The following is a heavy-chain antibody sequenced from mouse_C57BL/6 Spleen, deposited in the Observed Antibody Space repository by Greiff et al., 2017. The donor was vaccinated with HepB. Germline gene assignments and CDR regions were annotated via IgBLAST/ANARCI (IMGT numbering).Heavy chain of an antibody. CDR2: ISDGGSYT. V-gene: IGHV5-4*01. CDR1: GFTFSSYA. J-gene: IGHJ4*01. D-gene: IGHD1-3*01. CDR3: ARDQVRGYAMDY. Sequence: VQLKESGGGLVKPGGSLKLSCAASGFTFSSYAMSWVRQTPEKRLEWVATISDGGSYTYYPDNVKGRFTISRDNAKNNLYLQMSHLKSEDTAMYYCARDQVRGYAMDYWGQGTSVTVSS.